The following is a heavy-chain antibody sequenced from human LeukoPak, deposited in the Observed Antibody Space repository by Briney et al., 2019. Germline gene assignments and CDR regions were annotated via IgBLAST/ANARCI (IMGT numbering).Heavy chain of an antibody. CDR1: GFTFSSYT. CDR3: ARIYPLSQVRY. D-gene: IGHD3-10*01. Sequence: GGSLRLSCAASGFTFSSYTMHWVRQAPGKGLEWVAVISYDGSNKYYADSVKGRFTISRDNSKNTLYLQMNSLRAEDTAVYYCARIYPLSQVRYWGQGTLVTVSS. CDR2: ISYDGSNK. V-gene: IGHV3-30*14. J-gene: IGHJ4*02.